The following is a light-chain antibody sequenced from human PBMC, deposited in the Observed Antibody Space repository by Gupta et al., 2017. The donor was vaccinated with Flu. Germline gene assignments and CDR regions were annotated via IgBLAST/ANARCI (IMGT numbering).Light chain of an antibody. V-gene: IGLV1-40*01. CDR3: QSYDSSLSGWV. Sequence: VIISCTGSSSNIGAGYDVQWYQQFSGTTPKVLISGDSNRPSGVPDRFSGSKSGTSASLAITGLQAEDEADYYCQSYDSSLSGWVFGGGTKLTVL. CDR2: GDS. J-gene: IGLJ3*02. CDR1: SSNIGAGYD.